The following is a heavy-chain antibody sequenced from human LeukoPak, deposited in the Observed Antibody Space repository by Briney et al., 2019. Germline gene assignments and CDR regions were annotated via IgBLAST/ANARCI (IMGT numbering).Heavy chain of an antibody. Sequence: PGGSLRLSCAASGFTVGSNYMSWVRQAPGKGLEWVSITYSDGSTNYADSVKGRFTISRDNAKNSLYLQMNTLRAEDTAVYYCAKEGYWGQGTLVTVSS. CDR3: AKEGY. J-gene: IGHJ4*02. V-gene: IGHV3-53*01. CDR1: GFTVGSNY. CDR2: TYSDGST.